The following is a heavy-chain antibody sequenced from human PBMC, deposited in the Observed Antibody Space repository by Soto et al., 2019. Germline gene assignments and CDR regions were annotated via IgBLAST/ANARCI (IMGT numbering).Heavy chain of an antibody. D-gene: IGHD3-16*02. Sequence: QVQLQESGPGLVKPSETLSLTCTVSGGSISSYYWSWIRQPPGKGLEWIGYIYYSGSTNYNPSLKSRVTISVDTSKNQFSLKLSSVTAADTAVYYCARDRYVWGSYRVFDYWGQGTLVTVSS. J-gene: IGHJ4*02. CDR2: IYYSGST. V-gene: IGHV4-59*01. CDR3: ARDRYVWGSYRVFDY. CDR1: GGSISSYY.